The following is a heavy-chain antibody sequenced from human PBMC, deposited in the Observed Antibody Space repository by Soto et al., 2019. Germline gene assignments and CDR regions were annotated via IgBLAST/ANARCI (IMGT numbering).Heavy chain of an antibody. J-gene: IGHJ4*02. CDR3: ARAPGDYFDY. Sequence: QVQLQESGPGLVKPSQTLSLTCTVSGGSISSGGYYWSWIRQHPGKGLEWIGYIFYSGSTYYNPSLNSRLTISVDTSKNQFPLKLSSVTAADTAVYYCARAPGDYFDYWGQGTLVTVSS. V-gene: IGHV4-31*03. CDR1: GGSISSGGYY. CDR2: IFYSGST.